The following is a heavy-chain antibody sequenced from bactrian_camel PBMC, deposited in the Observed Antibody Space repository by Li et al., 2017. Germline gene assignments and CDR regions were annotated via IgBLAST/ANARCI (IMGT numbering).Heavy chain of an antibody. Sequence: QLVESGGGSVQAGGSLTLSCAASEYTYSANCMGWFRQAPGKEREGVAAIHQRSGGTFYADSVKGRFTISKDNAKNTVYLQMNSLKPEDTAMYYCAADIACDGSWLGSIWGQGTQVTV. D-gene: IGHD2*01. CDR1: EYTYSANC. V-gene: IGHV3-3*01. J-gene: IGHJ4*01. CDR3: AADIACDGSWLGSI. CDR2: IHQRSGGT.